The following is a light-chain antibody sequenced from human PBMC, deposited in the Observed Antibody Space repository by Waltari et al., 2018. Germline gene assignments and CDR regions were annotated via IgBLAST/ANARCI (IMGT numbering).Light chain of an antibody. CDR2: AAT. CDR3: QQDYSYPRT. Sequence: AIRMTQSPSSLSASTGDKITITCRASHEIRSYLGWYQQKPGKAPKLLAYAATSLQTGVPSRFSASGSGTDFSLTISNLQSEDFAIYHCQQDYSYPRTFGQGTKVEVK. J-gene: IGKJ1*01. V-gene: IGKV1-8*01. CDR1: HEIRSY.